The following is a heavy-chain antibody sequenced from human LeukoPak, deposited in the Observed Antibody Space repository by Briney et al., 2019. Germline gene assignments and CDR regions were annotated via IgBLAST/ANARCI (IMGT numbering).Heavy chain of an antibody. Sequence: SETLSLTCAVSGYSISSGYYWGWIRQPPGKGLEWIGTIHHSGSTYYNPSLKSRVTILVDTSNNQFSLKPSSVTAADTAVYYCARFARGDLYNWFDPWGQGTLVTVSS. CDR3: ARFARGDLYNWFDP. CDR1: GYSISSGYY. J-gene: IGHJ5*02. V-gene: IGHV4-38-2*01. D-gene: IGHD3-3*01. CDR2: IHHSGST.